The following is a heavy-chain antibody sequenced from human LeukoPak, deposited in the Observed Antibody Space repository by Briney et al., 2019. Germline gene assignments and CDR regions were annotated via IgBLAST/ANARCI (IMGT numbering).Heavy chain of an antibody. Sequence: SETPSLTCTVSGGSISSYYWSWIRQPAGKGLEWIGRIYTSGSTNHNPSLKSRVTISVDTSKNQFSLKLSSVTAADTAVYYCARVTGYDWESSYDYWGQGTLVTVSS. J-gene: IGHJ4*02. V-gene: IGHV4-4*07. CDR3: ARVTGYDWESSYDY. D-gene: IGHD5-12*01. CDR1: GGSISSYY. CDR2: IYTSGST.